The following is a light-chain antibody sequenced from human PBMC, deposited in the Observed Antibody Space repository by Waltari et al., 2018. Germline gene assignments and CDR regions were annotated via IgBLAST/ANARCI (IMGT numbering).Light chain of an antibody. Sequence: EIVLTQSPATLSLSPGERATLSCRASQSVSSYLAWYHQKPGTAPRLLIYDASNRATGSPARFSGSGSGTDFTITISSLEPEDFAVYYCQQRSNWPPWTFGQGTKVEIK. CDR3: QQRSNWPPWT. J-gene: IGKJ1*01. CDR1: QSVSSY. V-gene: IGKV3-11*01. CDR2: DAS.